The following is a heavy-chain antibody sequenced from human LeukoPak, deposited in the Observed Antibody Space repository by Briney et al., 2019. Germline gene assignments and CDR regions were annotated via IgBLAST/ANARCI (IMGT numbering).Heavy chain of an antibody. CDR2: ISWNSGSI. Sequence: GRSLRLSCAASGFTFDDYAMHWVRQAPGKGLEWVSGISWNSGSIGYADSVKGRFTISRDNAKNSLYLQMNSLRAEDTALYYCVPEHYDIGGDRDFDYWGQGTLVTVSS. J-gene: IGHJ4*02. CDR3: VPEHYDIGGDRDFDY. CDR1: GFTFDDYA. D-gene: IGHD3-22*01. V-gene: IGHV3-9*01.